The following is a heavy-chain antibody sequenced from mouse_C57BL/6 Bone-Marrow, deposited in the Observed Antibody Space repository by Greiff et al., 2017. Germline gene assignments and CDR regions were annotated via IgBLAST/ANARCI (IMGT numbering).Heavy chain of an antibody. Sequence: VQLQQSGAELVRPGASVKLSCTASGFNIKDDYMHWVKQRPEQGLEWIGWIDPENGDTEYASKFQGKATITADTSSNTAYLQLSSLTSEDTAVYYCTTLYYYGSSAYYFDNWGQGTTLTVCS. V-gene: IGHV14-4*01. CDR3: TTLYYYGSSAYYFDN. D-gene: IGHD1-1*01. CDR2: IDPENGDT. J-gene: IGHJ2*01. CDR1: GFNIKDDY.